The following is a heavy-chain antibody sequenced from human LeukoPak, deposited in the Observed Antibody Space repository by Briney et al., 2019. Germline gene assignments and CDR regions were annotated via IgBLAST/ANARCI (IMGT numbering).Heavy chain of an antibody. CDR2: IYSGGST. D-gene: IGHD3-16*01. V-gene: IGHV3-66*02. J-gene: IGHJ4*02. CDR1: GFTVSSNY. CDR3: ARDSIGAFDY. Sequence: GGSLRLSCAASGFTVSSNYMSWVRQAPGKGLEWVSVIYSGGSTYYADSVKGRFTTSRDNSKNTLYLQMNSLRAEDTAVYYCARDSIGAFDYWGQGTLVTVSS.